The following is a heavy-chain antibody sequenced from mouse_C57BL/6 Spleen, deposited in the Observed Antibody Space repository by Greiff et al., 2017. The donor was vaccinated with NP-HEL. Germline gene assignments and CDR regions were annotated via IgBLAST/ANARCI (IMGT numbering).Heavy chain of an antibody. V-gene: IGHV7-3*01. CDR2: IRNKANGYTT. J-gene: IGHJ4*01. CDR3: ARPSSPYYAMDY. D-gene: IGHD1-2*01. Sequence: EVQLVESGGGLVQPGGSLSLSCAASGFHLPDYTMSWVPPPPGKALEWLGFIRNKANGYTTEYSASVKGRFTISRDNSQSILYLQMNALRAEDSATYYCARPSSPYYAMDYWGQGTSVTVSS. CDR1: GFHLPDYT.